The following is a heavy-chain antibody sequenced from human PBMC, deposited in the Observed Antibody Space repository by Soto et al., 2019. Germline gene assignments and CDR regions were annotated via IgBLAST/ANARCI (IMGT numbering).Heavy chain of an antibody. Sequence: GESLKISCKGCGYSFTSYWISWVRQMPGKGLEWMGRIDPSDSYTNYSPSFQGHVTISADKSISTAYLQWSSLKASDTAMYYCASLPKPGIAAAYNWFDPWGQGTLVTVSS. CDR1: GYSFTSYW. V-gene: IGHV5-10-1*01. D-gene: IGHD6-13*01. CDR3: ASLPKPGIAAAYNWFDP. J-gene: IGHJ5*02. CDR2: IDPSDSYT.